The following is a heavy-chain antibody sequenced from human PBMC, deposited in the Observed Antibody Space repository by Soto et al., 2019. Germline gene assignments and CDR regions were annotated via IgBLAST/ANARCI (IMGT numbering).Heavy chain of an antibody. CDR3: ARDHVDFWSGYYARHDAFDI. J-gene: IGHJ3*02. D-gene: IGHD3-3*01. CDR2: INPSGSST. Sequence: ASVKVSCKASGYTFTSYYMHWVRQAPGQGLEWMGIINPSGSSTSYAQKFQGRVTMTRDTSTSTVYMELSSLRSEDTAVYYCARDHVDFWSGYYARHDAFDIWGQGTMVTVSS. CDR1: GYTFTSYY. V-gene: IGHV1-46*01.